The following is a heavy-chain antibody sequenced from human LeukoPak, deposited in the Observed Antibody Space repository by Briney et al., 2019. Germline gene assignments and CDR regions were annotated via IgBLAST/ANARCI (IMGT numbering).Heavy chain of an antibody. V-gene: IGHV4-34*01. CDR3: AAYHFPQFDS. D-gene: IGHD3-3*02. Sequence: SETLSLTCVVYGGSFSTYYGTWFRQPPGKGLEWMGEISQSAITKYNASLKNRVTISIDTSKNQFSLTLRSVTAADTAVCYCAAYHFPQFDSWGQGTLVTVSS. CDR2: ISQSAIT. J-gene: IGHJ5*01. CDR1: GGSFSTYY.